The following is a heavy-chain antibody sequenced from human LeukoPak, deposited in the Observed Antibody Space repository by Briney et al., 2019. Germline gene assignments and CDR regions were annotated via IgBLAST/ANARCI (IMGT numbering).Heavy chain of an antibody. V-gene: IGHV3-30*04. CDR2: ISYDGSNK. Sequence: GGSLRLSCAASGFTFSSHAMHWVRQAPDKGLEWVAVISYDGSNKYYADSVKGRFTISRDNSKNTLYLQMNSLRAEDTAVYYCARDFTAMVTDYYYYYGMDVWGQGTTVTVSS. D-gene: IGHD5-18*01. J-gene: IGHJ6*02. CDR1: GFTFSSHA. CDR3: ARDFTAMVTDYYYYYGMDV.